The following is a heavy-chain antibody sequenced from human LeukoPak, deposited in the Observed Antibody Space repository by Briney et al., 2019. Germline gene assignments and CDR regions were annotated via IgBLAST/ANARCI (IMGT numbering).Heavy chain of an antibody. CDR1: GFTFSSYA. CDR2: ISYDGSNK. CDR3: ARDYYDSSGYQDY. Sequence: GGSLTLSCAASGFTFSSYAMHWVRQAPGKGLEWVAVISYDGSNKYYADSVKGRFTISRDNSKNTLYLQMNSLRAEDTAVYYCARDYYDSSGYQDYWGQGTLVTVSS. V-gene: IGHV3-30-3*01. J-gene: IGHJ4*02. D-gene: IGHD3-22*01.